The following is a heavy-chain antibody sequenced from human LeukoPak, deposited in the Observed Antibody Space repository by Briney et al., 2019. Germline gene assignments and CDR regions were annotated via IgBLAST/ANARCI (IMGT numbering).Heavy chain of an antibody. Sequence: SETLSLTCTVSGYSISSGYYWGWIRQPPGKGLEWIGSIYHSGSTYYNPSLKSRVTISVDTSKNQFSLKLSSVTAADTAVYYCARGDRDGYNYTPFDYWGQGTLVTVSS. V-gene: IGHV4-38-2*02. CDR3: ARGDRDGYNYTPFDY. J-gene: IGHJ4*02. CDR2: IYHSGST. CDR1: GYSISSGYY. D-gene: IGHD5-24*01.